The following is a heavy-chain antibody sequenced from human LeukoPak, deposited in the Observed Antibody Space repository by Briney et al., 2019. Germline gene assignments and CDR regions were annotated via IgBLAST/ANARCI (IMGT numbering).Heavy chain of an antibody. Sequence: KPSETLSLTCTVSGGSISSYYWSWIRQPPGKGLEWIGYIYYSGSTNYNPSLKSRVTISVDTSKNQFSLKLSSVTAADTAVYYCASPGDYYDSSGYYYFDYWGQGTLVTVSS. CDR1: GGSISSYY. CDR3: ASPGDYYDSSGYYYFDY. J-gene: IGHJ4*02. V-gene: IGHV4-59*08. D-gene: IGHD3-22*01. CDR2: IYYSGST.